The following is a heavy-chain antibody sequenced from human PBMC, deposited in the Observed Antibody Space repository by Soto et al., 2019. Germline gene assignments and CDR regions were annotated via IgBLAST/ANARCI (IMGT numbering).Heavy chain of an antibody. D-gene: IGHD2-2*01. CDR3: ARGVENIVVVLDVLGYYGMDV. Sequence: ASVKVSCKASGYSFTSYAIYWVRQAPGQRLEWMGWINAGNGNTKYSQKLQGRVTFTGDTSASTAHMELSSLRSEDTAVYFCARGVENIVVVLDVLGYYGMDVWG. V-gene: IGHV1-3*01. CDR2: INAGNGNT. J-gene: IGHJ6*02. CDR1: GYSFTSYA.